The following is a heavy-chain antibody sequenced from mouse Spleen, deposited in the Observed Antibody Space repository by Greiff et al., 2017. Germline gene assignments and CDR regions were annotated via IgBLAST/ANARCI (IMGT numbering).Heavy chain of an antibody. J-gene: IGHJ1*01. Sequence: EVKLMESGGGLVKPGGSLKLSCAASGFTFSSYAMSWVRQTPEKRLEWVATISSGGSYTYYPDSVKGRFTISRDNAKNTLYLQMSSLRSEDTAMYYCARRGGSSFWYFDDWGAGTTVTVSS. CDR2: ISSGGSYT. V-gene: IGHV5-9-1*01. CDR3: ARRGGSSFWYFDD. D-gene: IGHD1-1*01. CDR1: GFTFSSYA.